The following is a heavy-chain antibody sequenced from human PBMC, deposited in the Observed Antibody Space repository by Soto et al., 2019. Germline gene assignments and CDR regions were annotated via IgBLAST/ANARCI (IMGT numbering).Heavy chain of an antibody. J-gene: IGHJ4*02. CDR2: IIPIFGTA. Sequence: QVQLVQSGAEVKKPGSSVKVSCKASGGTFSSYAISWVRQAPGQGLEWMGGIIPIFGTANYAQKFQGRATITADESTRTDYLELSSLRSEDTAVYYCARSPDTAMAKYYFDYWGQGTLVTVSS. V-gene: IGHV1-69*12. CDR1: GGTFSSYA. D-gene: IGHD5-18*01. CDR3: ARSPDTAMAKYYFDY.